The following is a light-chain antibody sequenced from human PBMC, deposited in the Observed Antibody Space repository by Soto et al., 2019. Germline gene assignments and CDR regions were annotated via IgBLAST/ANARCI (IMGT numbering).Light chain of an antibody. V-gene: IGLV2-14*03. CDR3: ATWDLTLSAGVL. CDR1: SSDIGRYNY. J-gene: IGLJ2*01. CDR2: EVS. Sequence: QSVLTQPASVSGSPGQSITISCTGSSSDIGRYNYVSWYQQLPGKAPKLMIYEVSNRPSGIPDRFSASKSGTSATLDITGLQPADEADYYCATWDLTLSAGVLFGGGTKLTVL.